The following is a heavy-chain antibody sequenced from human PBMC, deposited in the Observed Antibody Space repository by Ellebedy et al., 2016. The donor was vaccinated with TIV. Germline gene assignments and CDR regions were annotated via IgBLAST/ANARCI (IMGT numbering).Heavy chain of an antibody. Sequence: ASVKVSCKVSGYTLTELSMHWVRQAPGKGLEWMGGFDPEDGETIYAQKFQGRVTMTEDTSTDTVYMELSSLRSEDTAVYYCATGGPTTVTTFDPWGQGTLVTVSS. D-gene: IGHD4-17*01. J-gene: IGHJ5*02. V-gene: IGHV1-24*01. CDR3: ATGGPTTVTTFDP. CDR1: GYTLTELS. CDR2: FDPEDGET.